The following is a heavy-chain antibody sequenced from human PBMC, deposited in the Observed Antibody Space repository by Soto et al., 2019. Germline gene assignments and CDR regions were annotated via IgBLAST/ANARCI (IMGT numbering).Heavy chain of an antibody. CDR3: AKDKSSGPGGYYYYMDV. Sequence: EVQLVESGGGLVQPGRSLRLSCAASGFTFDDYAMHWVRQAPGKGLVWVSGISWNSGSIGYADSVKGRFTISRDNAKNSLYLQMNSLRAEDTALYYCAKDKSSGPGGYYYYMDVWGKGTTVTVSS. J-gene: IGHJ6*03. CDR2: ISWNSGSI. V-gene: IGHV3-9*01. D-gene: IGHD6-19*01. CDR1: GFTFDDYA.